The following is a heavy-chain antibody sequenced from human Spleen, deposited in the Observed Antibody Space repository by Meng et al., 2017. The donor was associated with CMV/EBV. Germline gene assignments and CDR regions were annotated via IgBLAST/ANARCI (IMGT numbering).Heavy chain of an antibody. J-gene: IGHJ6*02. CDR3: ARDWAGMVRGVKVLYGMDV. Sequence: ASVKVSCKASGYTFTSYDINWVRQATGQGLEWMGWMNPNSGNTGYAQKFQGRVTMTRNTSIRTAYMELSSLRSEDTAVYYCARDWAGMVRGVKVLYGMDVWGQGTTVTVSS. CDR2: MNPNSGNT. D-gene: IGHD3-10*01. V-gene: IGHV1-8*01. CDR1: GYTFTSYD.